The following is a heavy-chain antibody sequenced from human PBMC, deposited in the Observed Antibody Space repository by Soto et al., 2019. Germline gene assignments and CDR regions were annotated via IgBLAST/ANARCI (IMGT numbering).Heavy chain of an antibody. Sequence: QVQLQESGPGLVKPSETLSLTCTVSGGSITGYSWSWIRQPPGKGLEWIGYTYYSGTTNYNPSLKSRGTISVDTSKNQFSRKVSPVSAADTAVYYCARVGPYCSGGSCYRLLDYWGQGTLVTVYS. J-gene: IGHJ4*02. CDR2: TYYSGTT. CDR3: ARVGPYCSGGSCYRLLDY. D-gene: IGHD2-15*01. CDR1: GGSITGYS. V-gene: IGHV4-59*01.